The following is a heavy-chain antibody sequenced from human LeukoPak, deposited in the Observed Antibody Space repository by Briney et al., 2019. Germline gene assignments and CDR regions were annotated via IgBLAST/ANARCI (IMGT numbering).Heavy chain of an antibody. V-gene: IGHV4-4*07. Sequence: SETLSLTCTVSGGSISSYYWSWTRQPAGKGLEWIGRIYTSGSTNYNPSLKSRVTMSVDTSKNQFSLNLSSVTAADTAVYYCARRAYYYDSSGYYAFDIWGQGTMVTVSS. CDR1: GGSISSYY. J-gene: IGHJ3*02. D-gene: IGHD3-22*01. CDR3: ARRAYYYDSSGYYAFDI. CDR2: IYTSGST.